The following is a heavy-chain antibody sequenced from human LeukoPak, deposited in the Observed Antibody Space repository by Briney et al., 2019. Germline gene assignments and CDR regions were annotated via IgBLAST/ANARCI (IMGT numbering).Heavy chain of an antibody. CDR3: ARASITGTMAAFDI. CDR1: GFTFSSYS. Sequence: GGSLRLSCAASGFTFSSYSMNWVRQAPGKGLEWVSYISSSSSTIYYADSVKGRFTISRDNAKNSLYLQMNSLRAEDTAVYYCARASITGTMAAFDIWGQGTMVTVSS. D-gene: IGHD1-20*01. J-gene: IGHJ3*02. CDR2: ISSSSSTI. V-gene: IGHV3-48*04.